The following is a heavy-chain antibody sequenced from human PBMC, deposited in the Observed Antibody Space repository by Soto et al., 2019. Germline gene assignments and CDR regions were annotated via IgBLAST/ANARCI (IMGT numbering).Heavy chain of an antibody. V-gene: IGHV1-2*04. CDR1: GYTFTGYY. CDR3: ARAFGDYGARGDGYFDY. D-gene: IGHD4-17*01. Sequence: QVQLVQSGAEVKKPGASVKVSCKASGYTFTGYYMHWVRQAPGQGLEWMGWINPNSGGTNYAQKFQGWVTMTRDTSISTAYMELSRLRSDDTAVYYCARAFGDYGARGDGYFDYWGQGTLVTVSS. CDR2: INPNSGGT. J-gene: IGHJ4*02.